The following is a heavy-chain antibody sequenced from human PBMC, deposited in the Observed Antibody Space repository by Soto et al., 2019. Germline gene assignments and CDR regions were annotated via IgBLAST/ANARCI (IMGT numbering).Heavy chain of an antibody. CDR2: IYYSGST. CDR3: ARSVRTPRITMIVVAKNAFDI. CDR1: GGSISSSSYY. V-gene: IGHV4-39*01. Sequence: QLQLQESGPGLVKPSETLSLTCTVSGGSISSSSYYWGWIRQPPGKGLEWIGSIYYSGSTYYSPSLKSRVTISVDTSKNQFSLKLSSVTAADTAVYYCARSVRTPRITMIVVAKNAFDIWGQGTMVTVSS. J-gene: IGHJ3*02. D-gene: IGHD3-22*01.